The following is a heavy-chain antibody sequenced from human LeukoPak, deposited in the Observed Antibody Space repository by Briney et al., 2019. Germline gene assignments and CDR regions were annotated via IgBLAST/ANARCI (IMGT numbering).Heavy chain of an antibody. V-gene: IGHV4-34*01. J-gene: IGHJ6*02. Sequence: PSETLSLTCAVYGGSFSGYYWSWIRQPPGKGLEWIGEINHSRSTNYNPSLKSRVTISVDTSKNQFSLKLSSVTAADTAVYYCASASKVLRFLEWSQSINYYYGMDVWGQGTTVTVSS. D-gene: IGHD3-3*01. CDR1: GGSFSGYY. CDR2: INHSRST. CDR3: ASASKVLRFLEWSQSINYYYGMDV.